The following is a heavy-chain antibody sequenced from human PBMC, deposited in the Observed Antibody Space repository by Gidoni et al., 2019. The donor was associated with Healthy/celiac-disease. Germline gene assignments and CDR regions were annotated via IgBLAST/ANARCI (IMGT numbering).Heavy chain of an antibody. Sequence: QVQLVESGGGVVQPGRYLRLSCSASGFTFSRYAMHWVRQATGNGLEWLAVISYYGRNKYYAASVKGRFTISRDNSKNTLYLQMNSLRAEDTAVYYCARDGGAYDSSGYDDYWDQGTLVTVSS. CDR3: ARDGGAYDSSGYDDY. D-gene: IGHD3-22*01. CDR2: ISYYGRNK. V-gene: IGHV3-30*04. CDR1: GFTFSRYA. J-gene: IGHJ4*02.